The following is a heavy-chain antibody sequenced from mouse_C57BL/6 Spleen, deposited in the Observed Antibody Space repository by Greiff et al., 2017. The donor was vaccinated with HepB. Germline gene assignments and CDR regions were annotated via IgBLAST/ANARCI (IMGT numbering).Heavy chain of an antibody. CDR3: ARRPMVTTDYFDY. CDR1: GYTFTSYW. CDR2: IDPSDSYT. V-gene: IGHV1-50*01. Sequence: VQLQQPGAELVKPGASVKLSCKASGYTFTSYWMQWVKQRPGQGLEWIGEIDPSDSYTNYNQKFKGKATLTVDTSSSTAYMQLSSLTSEDSAVYYCARRPMVTTDYFDYWGQGTTLTVSS. J-gene: IGHJ2*01. D-gene: IGHD2-2*01.